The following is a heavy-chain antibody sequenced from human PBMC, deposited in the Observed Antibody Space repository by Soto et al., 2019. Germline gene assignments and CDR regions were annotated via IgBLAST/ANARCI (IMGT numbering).Heavy chain of an antibody. V-gene: IGHV4-31*03. J-gene: IGHJ5*02. D-gene: IGHD6-19*01. CDR3: ARGALGQWLVLGGSWFDP. CDR1: GGSISSGGYY. CDR2: IYYSGST. Sequence: QVQLQESGPGLVKPSQTLSLTCTVSGGSISSGGYYWSWIRQHPGKGLEWIGYIYYSGSTYYNPSLKSRVTISVDTSKNQFSLKLSSVTAADTAVYYCARGALGQWLVLGGSWFDPWGQGTLVTVSS.